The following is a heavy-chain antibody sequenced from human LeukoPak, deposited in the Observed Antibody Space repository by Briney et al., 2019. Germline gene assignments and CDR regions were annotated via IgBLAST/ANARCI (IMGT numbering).Heavy chain of an antibody. Sequence: SETLSLTCTVSGGSISSSSYYWGWIRQPPGKGLEWIGSIYYSGSTYYNPSLKSRVTISVDTSKNQFSLKLSSVTAADTAVYYCARLYSGYDFSSYRNWFDPWGQGTLVTVSS. J-gene: IGHJ5*02. CDR3: ARLYSGYDFSSYRNWFDP. D-gene: IGHD5-12*01. V-gene: IGHV4-39*01. CDR1: GGSISSSSYY. CDR2: IYYSGST.